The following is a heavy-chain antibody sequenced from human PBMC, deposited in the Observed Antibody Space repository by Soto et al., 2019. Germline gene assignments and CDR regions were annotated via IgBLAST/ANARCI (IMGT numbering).Heavy chain of an antibody. CDR1: GDSFSSKSAA. CDR2: TYYRSQWYN. D-gene: IGHD6-13*01. Sequence: SQTLSLTCVISGDSFSSKSAAWNWIRQSPSRGLEWLGRTYYRSQWYNDYPVSEKSRITINPDTSKNQFSLQLNSVTPEDTAVYYCARLTAAGLDAFDIWGQGTMVTVSS. CDR3: ARLTAAGLDAFDI. J-gene: IGHJ3*02. V-gene: IGHV6-1*01.